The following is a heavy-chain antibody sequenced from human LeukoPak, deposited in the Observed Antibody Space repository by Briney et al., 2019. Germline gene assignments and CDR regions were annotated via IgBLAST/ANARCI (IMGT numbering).Heavy chain of an antibody. J-gene: IGHJ4*02. D-gene: IGHD1-26*01. CDR2: LYTGGGT. CDR3: ARGEYSGSYVGY. Sequence: GGSLRLSCAASGXTVSSYYMSWVRQAPGKGLEWVSVLYTGGGTYYADSVKGRFTISRDNSKNTLYLQMNSLRAEDTAVYYCARGEYSGSYVGYWGQGTLVTVSS. V-gene: IGHV3-53*01. CDR1: GXTVSSYY.